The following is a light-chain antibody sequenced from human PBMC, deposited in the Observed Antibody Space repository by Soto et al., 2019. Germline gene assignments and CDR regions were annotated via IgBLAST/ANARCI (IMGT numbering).Light chain of an antibody. Sequence: QSVLTQPASVSGSPGQSITISCTGASGDVGGYNYVSWYQQHPGKAPKLLIYVVSHRPSGVSHRFSGSKSGNTASLTISGLQAGDEADYYCSSYTSSGTRVFGGGTKLTVL. V-gene: IGLV2-14*03. CDR2: VVS. CDR3: SSYTSSGTRV. J-gene: IGLJ2*01. CDR1: SGDVGGYNY.